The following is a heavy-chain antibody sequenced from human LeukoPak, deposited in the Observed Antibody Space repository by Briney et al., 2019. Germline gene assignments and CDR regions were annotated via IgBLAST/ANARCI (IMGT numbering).Heavy chain of an antibody. J-gene: IGHJ4*02. CDR2: IGGSGGST. CDR3: AKFTRTLVRGALVN. V-gene: IGHV3-23*01. CDR1: GFTFSTYA. Sequence: GGSLRLSCAASGFTFSTYAMSWVRQAPGKGLEWVSAIGGSGGSTYYADSVKGRFTISRDDSKNTLYLQMNSLRAEDTAIYYCAKFTRTLVRGALVNWGQGTLVTVSS. D-gene: IGHD3-10*01.